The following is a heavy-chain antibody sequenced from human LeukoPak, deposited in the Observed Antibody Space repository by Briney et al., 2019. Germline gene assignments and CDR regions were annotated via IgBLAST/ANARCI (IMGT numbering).Heavy chain of an antibody. V-gene: IGHV3-23*01. J-gene: IGHJ4*02. Sequence: GSLRPSCAASGFTFNSYAMNWVRQAPGKGLEGVSAISGSGGSTYYADFVKGRFTISRDNSKNTLYLQMNSLRAEDTAVYYCAKDLGCSSTSCYREGAGDYWGQGTLVTVSS. CDR3: AKDLGCSSTSCYREGAGDY. D-gene: IGHD2-2*01. CDR2: ISGSGGST. CDR1: GFTFNSYA.